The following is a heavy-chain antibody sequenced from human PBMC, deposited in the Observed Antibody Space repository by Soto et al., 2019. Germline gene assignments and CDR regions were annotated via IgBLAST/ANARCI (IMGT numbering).Heavy chain of an antibody. D-gene: IGHD3-10*01. J-gene: IGHJ4*02. V-gene: IGHV1-2*04. Sequence: ASVKVSCKASGYTFTGYYMHWVRQAPGQGLEWMGWINPNSGGTNYAQKFQGWVTMTRDTSISTAYMELSRLRSDDTAVYYCARGHRRGLLWFGEFPHLDYWGQGTLVTVSS. CDR2: INPNSGGT. CDR1: GYTFTGYY. CDR3: ARGHRRGLLWFGEFPHLDY.